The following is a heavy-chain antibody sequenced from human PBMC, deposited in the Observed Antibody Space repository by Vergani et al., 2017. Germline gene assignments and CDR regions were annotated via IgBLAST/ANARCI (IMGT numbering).Heavy chain of an antibody. D-gene: IGHD1-26*01. V-gene: IGHV5-10-1*03. CDR1: GYSFTSFW. CDR3: ARHFVGATPDFDY. CDR2: IDPSDSYT. J-gene: IGHJ4*02. Sequence: EVQLVQSGAEVKKPGESLRISCKGSGYSFTSFWISWVRQMPGKGLEWMGRIDPSDSYTNYSPSFQGHVTISADKSISTAYLHWSSLKASDTAMYYGARHFVGATPDFDYWGQGTLVTVSS.